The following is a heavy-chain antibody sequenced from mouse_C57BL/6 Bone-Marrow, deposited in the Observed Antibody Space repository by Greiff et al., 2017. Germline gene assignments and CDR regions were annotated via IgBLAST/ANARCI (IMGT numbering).Heavy chain of an antibody. Sequence: QVQLQQPGAELVKPGASVKMSCKASGYTFTRYWITWVKQRPGQGLEWIGDIYPGSGSTNYNEKFKSKATLTVDTSSSTAYMQLSSLTSEDSAVYYCARRGLRMEYAMDYWGQGTSVTVSS. CDR1: GYTFTRYW. V-gene: IGHV1-55*01. CDR2: IYPGSGST. J-gene: IGHJ4*01. D-gene: IGHD2-4*01. CDR3: ARRGLRMEYAMDY.